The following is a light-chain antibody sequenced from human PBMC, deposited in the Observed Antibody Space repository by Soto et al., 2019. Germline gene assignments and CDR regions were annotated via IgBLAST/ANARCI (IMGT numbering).Light chain of an antibody. J-gene: IGLJ2*01. V-gene: IGLV1-47*02. CDR1: SSNIGRDT. CDR3: AAWDDSLGAVL. Sequence: QSVLTQPPSASGTPGQRVIISCSGSSSNIGRDTVNWYRQFPGTAPKLLIHSINLRPSGVPDRFSGSKSGTSGSLAISGLRSEDEADYYCAAWDDSLGAVLFGGGTKLTVL. CDR2: SIN.